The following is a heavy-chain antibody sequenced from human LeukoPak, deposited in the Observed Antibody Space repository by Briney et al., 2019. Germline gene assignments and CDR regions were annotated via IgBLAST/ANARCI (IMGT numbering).Heavy chain of an antibody. CDR3: ARSGWYSLDY. D-gene: IGHD6-19*01. V-gene: IGHV4-34*01. J-gene: IGHJ4*02. CDR2: INHSGST. CDR1: RGSFSGYY. Sequence: SETLSLTCAVYRGSFSGYYWSWIRQPPGKGLEWIGEINHSGSTNYNPSLKSRVTISVDTSKNQFSLNLNSVTAADTAVYYCARSGWYSLDYWGQGTLVTVSS.